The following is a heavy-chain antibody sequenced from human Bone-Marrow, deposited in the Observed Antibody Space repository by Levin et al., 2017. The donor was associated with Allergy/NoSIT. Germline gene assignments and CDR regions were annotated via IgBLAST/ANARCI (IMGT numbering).Heavy chain of an antibody. J-gene: IGHJ4*02. V-gene: IGHV3-33*01. Sequence: GESLKISCAASGFTFSSYGMHWVRQAPGKGLEWVAVIWYDGSNKYYADSVKGRFTISRDNSKNTLYLQMNSLRAEDTAVYYCARERFSSPSSQYPYYFDYWGQGTLVTVSS. CDR1: GFTFSSYG. CDR2: IWYDGSNK. CDR3: ARERFSSPSSQYPYYFDY. D-gene: IGHD3-3*01.